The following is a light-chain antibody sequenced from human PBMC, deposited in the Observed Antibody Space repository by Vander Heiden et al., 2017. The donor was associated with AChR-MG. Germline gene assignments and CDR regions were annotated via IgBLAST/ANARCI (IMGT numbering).Light chain of an antibody. CDR3: SSYAGSNIVYVV. CDR2: EVN. Sequence: QSALTQPPSASGSPGQSVPISCTGASSNIGSYAYVSWYQQHPGKAPKLLIYEVNKRPSGVPDRFSGSKSGNTASLTVSGLQAEDEADYYCSSYAGSNIVYVVFGGGTKLTVL. CDR1: SSNIGSYAY. V-gene: IGLV2-8*01. J-gene: IGLJ2*01.